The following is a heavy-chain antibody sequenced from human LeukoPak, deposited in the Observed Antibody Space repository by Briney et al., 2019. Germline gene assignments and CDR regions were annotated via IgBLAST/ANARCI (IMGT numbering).Heavy chain of an antibody. CDR3: ARGYDFWSGYSFDY. J-gene: IGHJ4*02. V-gene: IGHV3-23*01. CDR1: GFTFSNYG. Sequence: GESLRLSCSASGFTFSNYGMSWVRQAPGKGLEWVSGIHGSSGSTYYADSVKGRSTISRDNSKNTLYLQMNSLRAEDTAVYYCARGYDFWSGYSFDYWGQGILVTVSS. D-gene: IGHD3-3*01. CDR2: IHGSSGST.